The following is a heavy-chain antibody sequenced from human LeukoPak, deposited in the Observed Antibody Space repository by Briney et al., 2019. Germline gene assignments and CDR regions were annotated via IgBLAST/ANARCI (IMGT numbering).Heavy chain of an antibody. J-gene: IGHJ4*02. V-gene: IGHV1-2*02. CDR1: LYIFTDYL. CDR2: INPKSGGT. Sequence: GPSVKVSRRPSLYIFTDYLMHRVRQAASQELECMRWINPKSGGTHYAQKLQGSVTMTRDRSISTAYMELNRLRSEDTAVSDGARAQWCTVASLDYYFDFWGWGPVVMVSS. D-gene: IGHD2-8*02. CDR3: ARAQWCTVASLDYYFDF.